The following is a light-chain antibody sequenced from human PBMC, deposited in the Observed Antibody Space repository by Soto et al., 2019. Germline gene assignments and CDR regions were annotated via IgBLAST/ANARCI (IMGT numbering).Light chain of an antibody. V-gene: IGKV3-20*01. CDR1: HSVPTNY. CDR3: QQYGSSLWT. J-gene: IGKJ1*01. CDR2: GAS. Sequence: EIVLTQSPGTLSLSPGERVTLSCRASHSVPTNYLAWYQQKPGQSPRLLIYGASTRATGIPERFSGSGSGTDFTLTISRLEPEDFAVYYCQQYGSSLWTFGQGTKVNIK.